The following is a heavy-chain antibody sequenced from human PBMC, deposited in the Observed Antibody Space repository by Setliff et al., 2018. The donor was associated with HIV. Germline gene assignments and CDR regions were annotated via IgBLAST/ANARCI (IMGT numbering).Heavy chain of an antibody. V-gene: IGHV4-39*01. J-gene: IGHJ5*02. D-gene: IGHD2-21*02. CDR1: GGSISSSSYY. CDR2: IYYSGST. Sequence: TLSLTCTVSGGSISSSSYYWGWIRQPPGKGLEWIGNIYYSGSTYYNPSLKSRVTISVDTSKNQFSLKLSSVTAADTAVYYCAGSIVVVTAAPLTWGQGTLVTVSS. CDR3: AGSIVVVTAAPLT.